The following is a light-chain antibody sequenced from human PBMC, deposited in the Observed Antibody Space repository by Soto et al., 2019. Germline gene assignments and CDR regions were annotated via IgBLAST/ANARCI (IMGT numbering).Light chain of an antibody. V-gene: IGLV2-14*01. CDR3: SSYTSSNTLV. Sequence: QSVLTQPASVSGSPGQSITISCTGTSSDVGSHNYVSWYQQHPGKAPKLMIYEVSNRPSGVSNRFSGSKSGNTASLTISGLQAEDEADYYCSSYTSSNTLVFGTGTKVTVL. CDR1: SSDVGSHNY. CDR2: EVS. J-gene: IGLJ1*01.